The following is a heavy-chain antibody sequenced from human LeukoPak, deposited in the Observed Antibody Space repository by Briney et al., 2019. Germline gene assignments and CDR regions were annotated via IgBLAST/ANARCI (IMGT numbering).Heavy chain of an antibody. Sequence: SETLSLTCAVYGGSFSGYYWSWIRQPPGKGLEWIGEINNSGSTNYNPSLKSRVTISVGTFKNQFSLKLSSVTAADTAVYYCARRKRSGCSSTSCLLNWFDPWGQGTLVTVSS. CDR1: GGSFSGYY. D-gene: IGHD2-2*01. V-gene: IGHV4-34*01. J-gene: IGHJ5*02. CDR2: INNSGST. CDR3: ARRKRSGCSSTSCLLNWFDP.